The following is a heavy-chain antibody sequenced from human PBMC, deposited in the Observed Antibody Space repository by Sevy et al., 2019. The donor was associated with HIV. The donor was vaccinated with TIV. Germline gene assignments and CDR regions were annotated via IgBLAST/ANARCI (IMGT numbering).Heavy chain of an antibody. V-gene: IGHV3-21*06. CDR2: ITGYSTDI. Sequence: GGSLRLSCRASGFTFGDYAMSWFRQAPGKGLEWVSTITGYSTDIYYADSVKGRFTISRDDAKNSLYLQMNGLRAEDTAIYYCARAEQTYFFDYWGQGTLVTVSS. CDR1: GFTFGDYA. CDR3: ARAEQTYFFDY. J-gene: IGHJ4*02.